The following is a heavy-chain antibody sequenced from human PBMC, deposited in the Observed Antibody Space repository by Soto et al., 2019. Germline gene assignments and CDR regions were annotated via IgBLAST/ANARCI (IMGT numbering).Heavy chain of an antibody. CDR3: ARGGRQQLIPTPISYKIDY. D-gene: IGHD6-13*01. J-gene: IGHJ4*02. CDR2: INHSGST. V-gene: IGHV4-34*01. Sequence: SETLSLTCAVYGGSFSCYYLSWIRQRPGKGLEWIGEINHSGSTNYITSLKSRVTISVDMSKNQFSLKLSSVTAADTAVYYCARGGRQQLIPTPISYKIDYWGQGTLVTSPQ. CDR1: GGSFSCYY.